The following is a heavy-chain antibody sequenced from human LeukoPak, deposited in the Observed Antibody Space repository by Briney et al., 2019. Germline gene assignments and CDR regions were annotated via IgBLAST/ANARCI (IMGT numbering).Heavy chain of an antibody. V-gene: IGHV4-34*01. CDR3: ASCCSSSWCPFDY. D-gene: IGHD6-13*01. Sequence: SETLSLTCAVYGGSFSGYYWSWIRQPPGKGLEWIGEINHSGSTNYNPSLKSRVTISVDTSKNQFSLKLSSVTAADTAVYYCASCCSSSWCPFDYWGQGTLVTVSS. J-gene: IGHJ4*02. CDR2: INHSGST. CDR1: GGSFSGYY.